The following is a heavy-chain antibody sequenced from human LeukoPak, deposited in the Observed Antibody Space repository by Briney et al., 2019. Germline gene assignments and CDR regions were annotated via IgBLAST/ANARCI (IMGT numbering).Heavy chain of an antibody. CDR1: GFTFSSYA. D-gene: IGHD3-10*01. CDR3: AKDSGSGGYYYYMDV. J-gene: IGHJ6*03. V-gene: IGHV3-9*01. Sequence: GGSLRLSCAASGFTFSSYAMHWVRQAPGEGLEWVSGISWSSGTIGYADSVKGRFTISRDNAKNSLYLQMDSLRAEDTALYYCAKDSGSGGYYYYMDVWGKGTTVTISS. CDR2: ISWSSGTI.